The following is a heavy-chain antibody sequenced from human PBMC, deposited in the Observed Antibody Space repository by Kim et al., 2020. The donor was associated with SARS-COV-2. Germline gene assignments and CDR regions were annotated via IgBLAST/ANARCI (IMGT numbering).Heavy chain of an antibody. CDR3: ARLTYSSSSPYYYYYMDV. Sequence: SETLSLTCTVSGGSISSYYWSWIRQPPGKGLEWIGYIYYSGSTNYNPSLKSRVTISVDTSKNQFSLKLSSVTAADTAVYYCARLTYSSSSPYYYYYMDV. CDR2: IYYSGST. D-gene: IGHD6-6*01. V-gene: IGHV4-59*01. CDR1: GGSISSYY. J-gene: IGHJ6*03.